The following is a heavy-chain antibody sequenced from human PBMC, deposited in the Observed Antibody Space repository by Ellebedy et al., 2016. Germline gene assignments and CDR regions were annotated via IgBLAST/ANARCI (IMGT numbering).Heavy chain of an antibody. CDR2: ISAYNGNT. D-gene: IGHD2-2*01. CDR1: GYTFTSYG. J-gene: IGHJ5*02. V-gene: IGHV1-18*01. CDR3: ARVGTWPYAPPQSGFDP. Sequence: ASVKVSCKASGYTFTSYGISWVRQAPGQGLEWMGWISAYNGNTNYAQKLQGRVTMTTDTSTSTAYMELRSLRSDDTAVYYCARVGTWPYAPPQSGFDPWGQGTLVTVSS.